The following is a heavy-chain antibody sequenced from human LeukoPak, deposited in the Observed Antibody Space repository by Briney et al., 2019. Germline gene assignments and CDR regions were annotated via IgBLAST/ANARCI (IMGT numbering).Heavy chain of an antibody. CDR2: IYHSGST. V-gene: IGHV4-4*02. CDR3: ANREAYYYDSSGTPTDY. Sequence: SETLSLTCAVSGGSISSSNWWSWVRQPPGKGLEWIGEIYHSGSTNYNPSLKSRVTISVDKSKNQFSLKLSSVTAADTAVYYCANREAYYYDSSGTPTDYWGQGTLVTVSS. D-gene: IGHD3-22*01. J-gene: IGHJ4*02. CDR1: GGSISSSNW.